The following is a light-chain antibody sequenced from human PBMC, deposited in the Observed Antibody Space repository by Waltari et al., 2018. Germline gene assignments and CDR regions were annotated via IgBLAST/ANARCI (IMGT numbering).Light chain of an antibody. CDR3: QQYSSFST. CDR2: MAS. CDR1: QSVGTW. Sequence: DIQMTQSPSTLSASVGDRVTISCRASQSVGTWLAWYQQKPGKAPKLLIYMASSLESGVPSRFSGSGSGTEFTLTIRSLQPDDFATYSCQQYSSFSTFGQGTKV. J-gene: IGKJ2*01. V-gene: IGKV1-5*03.